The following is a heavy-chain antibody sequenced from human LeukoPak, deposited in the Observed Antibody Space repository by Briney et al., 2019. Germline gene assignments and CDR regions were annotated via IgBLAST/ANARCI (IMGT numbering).Heavy chain of an antibody. CDR3: ARSIITSAPDEYYFDY. CDR2: IYHSGST. V-gene: IGHV4-38-2*02. Sequence: SETLSLTCTVSGYSISSGYYWGWIRQPPGKGLEWIGSIYHSGSTYYNPSLKSRVTISVDTSKNQFSLKLSSVTAADTAVYYCARSIITSAPDEYYFDYWGQGTLVTVSS. CDR1: GYSISSGYY. J-gene: IGHJ4*02. D-gene: IGHD3-22*01.